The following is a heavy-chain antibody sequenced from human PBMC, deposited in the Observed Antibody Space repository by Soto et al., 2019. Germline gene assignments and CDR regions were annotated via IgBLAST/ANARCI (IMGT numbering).Heavy chain of an antibody. Sequence: EVQLVESGGGLVKPGGSLRLSCAASGFTFSSYSMNWVRQAPGKGLEWVSSISSSSSYIYFADSVKGRFTISRDNAKNTLYLQINSRRAEDTAVYYCARPGHYYYYYMDVWGKGTTVTVSS. J-gene: IGHJ6*03. CDR3: ARPGHYYYYYMDV. CDR2: ISSSSSYI. V-gene: IGHV3-21*01. CDR1: GFTFSSYS.